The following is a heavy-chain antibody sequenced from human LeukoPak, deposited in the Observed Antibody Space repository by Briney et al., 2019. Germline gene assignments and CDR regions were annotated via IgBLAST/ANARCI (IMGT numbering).Heavy chain of an antibody. Sequence: GGSLRLSCAASGFTFSSYGMHWVRQAPGKGLEWVAVIWYDGSNKYYADSVKGRFTISRDNAKNSLYLQMNSLRAEDTALYYCAKDSGDYGDLDYWGQGTLVTVSS. CDR1: GFTFSSYG. J-gene: IGHJ4*02. V-gene: IGHV3-33*03. D-gene: IGHD4-17*01. CDR2: IWYDGSNK. CDR3: AKDSGDYGDLDY.